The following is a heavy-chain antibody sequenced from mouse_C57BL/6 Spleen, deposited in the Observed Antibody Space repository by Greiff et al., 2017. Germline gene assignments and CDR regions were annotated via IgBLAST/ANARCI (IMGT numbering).Heavy chain of an antibody. CDR1: GYTFTSYW. V-gene: IGHV1-69*01. CDR2: IDPSDSYT. D-gene: IGHD1-1*01. CDR3: ARYGTRYWYFDV. Sequence: QVQLQQPGAELVMPGASVKLSCKASGYTFTSYWMHWVKQRPGQGLEWIGEIDPSDSYTNYNQKFKGKSTLTVDKSSSTAYMQLSSLTSEDSAVYYCARYGTRYWYFDVWGTGTTVTVSS. J-gene: IGHJ1*03.